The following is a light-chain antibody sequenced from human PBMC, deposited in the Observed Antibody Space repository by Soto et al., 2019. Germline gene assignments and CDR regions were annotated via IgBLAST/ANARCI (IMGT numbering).Light chain of an antibody. CDR3: QSLWV. V-gene: IGLV1-40*01. J-gene: IGLJ2*01. Sequence: VLTQPPSVSGAPGQRVTISCTGSSSNIGAGYDVHWYQQLPGTAPKLLIYGNSNRPSGVPDRFSGSKSGTSASLAITGLQAEDEADYYCQSLWVFGGGTKLTVL. CDR1: SSNIGAGYD. CDR2: GNS.